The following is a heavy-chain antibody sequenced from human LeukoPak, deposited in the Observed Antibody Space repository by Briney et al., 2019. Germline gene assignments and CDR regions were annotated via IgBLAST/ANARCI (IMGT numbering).Heavy chain of an antibody. CDR1: GFTFTSYG. J-gene: IGHJ4*02. V-gene: IGHV3-30*02. D-gene: IGHD3-10*01. CDR3: AKDLALLGFGELRN. CDR2: IRYDGSNK. Sequence: GGSLRLSRAASGFTFTSYGMHWVRQAPGKGREWVGFIRYDGSNKYYADSVKGGFTISRDNSKTTLYLQMSSLRAEDTAVYYCAKDLALLGFGELRNWGQGTLVTASS.